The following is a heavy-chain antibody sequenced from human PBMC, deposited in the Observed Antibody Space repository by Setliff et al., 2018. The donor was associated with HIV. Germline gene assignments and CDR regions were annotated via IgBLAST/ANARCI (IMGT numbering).Heavy chain of an antibody. J-gene: IGHJ3*02. CDR1: GFIFRSSA. Sequence: PGGSLRLSCAASGFIFRSSAMNWVRQAPGKGLEWVSVITGSGESTYYADSVEGRFTISRDNSKNTLYLQMNSLRAEDTAIYYCAKGYYYDRVEGFDIWGQGTMVTVSS. CDR3: AKGYYYDRVEGFDI. V-gene: IGHV3-23*01. CDR2: ITGSGEST. D-gene: IGHD3-22*01.